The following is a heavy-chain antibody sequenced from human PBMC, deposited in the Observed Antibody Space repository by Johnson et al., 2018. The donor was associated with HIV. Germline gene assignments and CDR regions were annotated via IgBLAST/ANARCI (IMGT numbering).Heavy chain of an antibody. CDR2: IKRKIEGETT. V-gene: IGHV3-15*05. CDR1: GFTFSNVW. D-gene: IGHD4-17*01. J-gene: IGHJ3*01. Sequence: VQLVESGGGLVKPGGSLRLSCAASGFTFSNVWMTWVRQAPGKGLEWVGRIKRKIEGETTDYAAPVKGRFTISRDDSKNTLYLQINSLTAEDTAIYYCARDATPWGGDYVGYAFDLWGQGTKITVSS. CDR3: ARDATPWGGDYVGYAFDL.